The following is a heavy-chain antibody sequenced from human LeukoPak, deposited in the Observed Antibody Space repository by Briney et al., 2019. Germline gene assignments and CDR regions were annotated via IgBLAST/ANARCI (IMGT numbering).Heavy chain of an antibody. CDR3: AREGIVGAHKNWFDP. J-gene: IGHJ5*02. Sequence: PSETLSLTCTVSGGSISSGSYYWSWIRQPAGKGLEWIGRIYTSGSTNYNPSLKSRVTISVDTSKNQFSLKLSSVTAADTAVYYCAREGIVGAHKNWFDPWGQGTLVTVSS. CDR2: IYTSGST. V-gene: IGHV4-61*02. D-gene: IGHD1-26*01. CDR1: GGSISSGSYY.